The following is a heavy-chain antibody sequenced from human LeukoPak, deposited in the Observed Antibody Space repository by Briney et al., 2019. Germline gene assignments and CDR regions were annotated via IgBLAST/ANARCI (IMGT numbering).Heavy chain of an antibody. Sequence: PSQTLSLTCTVSGGSISSGDYYWSWIRQPPGKGLEWIGYIYYSGSTNYNPSLKSRVTISVDTSKNQFSLKLSSVTAADTAVYYCARERGYSYGSPYFDYWGQGTLVTVSS. CDR3: ARERGYSYGSPYFDY. V-gene: IGHV4-61*08. J-gene: IGHJ4*02. CDR2: IYYSGST. CDR1: GGSISSGDYY. D-gene: IGHD5-18*01.